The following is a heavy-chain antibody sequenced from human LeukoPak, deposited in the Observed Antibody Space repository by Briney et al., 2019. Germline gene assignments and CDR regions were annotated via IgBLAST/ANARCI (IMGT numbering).Heavy chain of an antibody. Sequence: GGSLRLSCAASGFTFSSYAMSWVRQAPGKGLEWVSAISGSGGSTYYADSVKGRFTISRDNSKNTLYLQMNSLRDEDTALYYCAKGLITMVRGAPSLWGQGTLVTVSS. CDR1: GFTFSSYA. D-gene: IGHD3-10*01. CDR2: ISGSGGST. J-gene: IGHJ1*01. CDR3: AKGLITMVRGAPSL. V-gene: IGHV3-23*01.